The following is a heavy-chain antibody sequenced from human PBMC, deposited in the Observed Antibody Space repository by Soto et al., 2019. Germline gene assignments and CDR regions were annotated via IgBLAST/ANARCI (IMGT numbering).Heavy chain of an antibody. CDR1: GGTFSSYA. CDR3: AREKVGANDY. Sequence: SVKVSCKASGGTFSSYAISWVRQAPGQGLEWMGGIIPIFGTANYAQKFQGRVTMTRNTSISTAYMELNSLRSEDTAVYYCAREKVGANDYWGQGTLVTVSS. V-gene: IGHV1-69*05. CDR2: IIPIFGTA. J-gene: IGHJ4*02. D-gene: IGHD1-26*01.